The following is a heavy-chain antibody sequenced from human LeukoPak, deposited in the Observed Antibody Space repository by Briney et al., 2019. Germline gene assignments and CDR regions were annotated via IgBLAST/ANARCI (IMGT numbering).Heavy chain of an antibody. CDR1: GGSISSYY. CDR3: ARVPLSMIVVVITTRGAFDI. D-gene: IGHD3-22*01. V-gene: IGHV4-59*01. J-gene: IGHJ3*02. CDR2: IYYSGST. Sequence: PSETLSLTCTVSGGSISSYYWSWIRQPPGKGLEWIGYIYYSGSTNYNPSLKSRVTISVDTSKNQFSLKLSSVTAADTAVYYCARVPLSMIVVVITTRGAFDIWGQGTMVTVSS.